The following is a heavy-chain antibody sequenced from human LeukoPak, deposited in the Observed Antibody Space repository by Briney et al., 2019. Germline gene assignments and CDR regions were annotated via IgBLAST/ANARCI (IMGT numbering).Heavy chain of an antibody. CDR1: GFTFSSYA. D-gene: IGHD3-22*01. CDR3: AKDRFYYYDSSGKSPFDY. J-gene: IGHJ4*02. Sequence: PGRSLRLSCAASGFTFSSYAMSWVRQAPGKGLEWVSAISGSGGSTYYADSVKGRFTISRDNSKNTLYLQMNSLRAEDTAVYYCAKDRFYYYDSSGKSPFDYWGQGTLVTVSS. CDR2: ISGSGGST. V-gene: IGHV3-23*01.